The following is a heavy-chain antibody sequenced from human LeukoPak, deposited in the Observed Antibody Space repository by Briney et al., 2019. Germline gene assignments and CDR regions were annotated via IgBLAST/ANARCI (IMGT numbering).Heavy chain of an antibody. CDR3: ARGGLYCSSTSCLDY. CDR1: GFTFTSNG. V-gene: IGHV1-18*01. Sequence: ASVKVPCKASGFTFTSNGFTWVRQAPGQGLEWMGWISAYNGNTNYAQNLQGRVTITTDTSTSTVYMELRSLRSDDTAVYYCARGGLYCSSTSCLDYWGQGTLVIVSS. D-gene: IGHD2-2*01. CDR2: ISAYNGNT. J-gene: IGHJ4*02.